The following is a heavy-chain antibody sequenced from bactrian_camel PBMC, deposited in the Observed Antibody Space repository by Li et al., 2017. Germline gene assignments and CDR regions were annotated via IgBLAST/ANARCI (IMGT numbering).Heavy chain of an antibody. Sequence: HVQLVESGGGSVQAGGSLSVSCAASGTTYCMGWFRQAPGKEREVVAVMYTGDGSTYNTDSVKGRFTLSQDNAKNTMSLQMNSLKAEDTALYYCATPERRGIRQEYNYWGQGTQVTVS. J-gene: IGHJ4*01. D-gene: IGHD1*01. V-gene: IGHV3S54*01. CDR1: GTTYC. CDR2: MYTGDGST. CDR3: ATPERRGIRQEYNY.